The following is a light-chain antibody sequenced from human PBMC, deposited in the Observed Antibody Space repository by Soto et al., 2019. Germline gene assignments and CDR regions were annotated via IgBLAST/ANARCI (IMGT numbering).Light chain of an antibody. J-gene: IGLJ2*01. V-gene: IGLV2-14*01. CDR3: TSYASGSSHVV. CDR2: DVN. Sequence: QSALTQPASVSGSPGQSITLSCTGTSSDIGGYDYVSWYQRHPGKAPKLIIYDVNNQPSGVSNRFSGSKSGNTASLTISGLQAEDEADYYCTSYASGSSHVVFGGGTKVTVL. CDR1: SSDIGGYDY.